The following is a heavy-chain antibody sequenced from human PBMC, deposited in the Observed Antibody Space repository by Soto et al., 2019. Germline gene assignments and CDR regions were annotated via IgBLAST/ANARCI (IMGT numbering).Heavy chain of an antibody. D-gene: IGHD5-18*01. CDR2: IWYDGSNK. CDR1: GFTFSSYS. Sequence: PGGSLRLSCAASGFTFSSYSMNWVRQAPGKGLEWVAVIWYDGSNKYYADSVKGRFTISRDNSKNTLYLQMNSLRAEDTAVYYCARSPYPNTAMVTLCGYWGQGTLVTVSS. V-gene: IGHV3-33*08. J-gene: IGHJ4*02. CDR3: ARSPYPNTAMVTLCGY.